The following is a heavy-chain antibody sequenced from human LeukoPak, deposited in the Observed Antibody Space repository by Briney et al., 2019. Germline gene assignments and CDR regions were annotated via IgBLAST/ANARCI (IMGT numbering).Heavy chain of an antibody. CDR1: GFSLSTSGMC. CDR3: ARISGLRSGSYIKVAHDY. CDR2: IDWDDDK. V-gene: IGHV2-70*01. D-gene: IGHD1-26*01. Sequence: SGPALVKPTQTLTLTCTLSGFSLSTSGMCVSWIRQPPGKALEWLALIDWDDDKYYSTSLKTRLTISKDTSKNQVVLTMTNMDPVDTATYYCARISGLRSGSYIKVAHDYWGQGTLVTVSS. J-gene: IGHJ4*02.